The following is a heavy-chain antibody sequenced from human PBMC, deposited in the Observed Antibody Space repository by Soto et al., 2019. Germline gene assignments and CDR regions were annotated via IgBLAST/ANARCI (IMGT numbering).Heavy chain of an antibody. Sequence: GGSLRLSCAASGFTFSSYSMNWVRQAPGKGLEWVSTISSSSSYIYYADSVKGRFTISRDNAKNSLYLQMNSLRAEDTAVYYCARDSTTVVTPAYFDYWGQGTLVTVSS. V-gene: IGHV3-21*01. CDR3: ARDSTTVVTPAYFDY. CDR1: GFTFSSYS. J-gene: IGHJ4*02. CDR2: ISSSSSYI. D-gene: IGHD4-17*01.